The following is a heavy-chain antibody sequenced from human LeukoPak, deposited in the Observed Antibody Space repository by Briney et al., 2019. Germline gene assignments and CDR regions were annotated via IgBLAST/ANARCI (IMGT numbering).Heavy chain of an antibody. D-gene: IGHD2-2*01. V-gene: IGHV4-30-4*01. CDR2: IYYSGST. J-gene: IGHJ4*02. CDR1: GGSISSGDYY. Sequence: SETLSLTCTVSGGSISSGDYYWSWIRQPPGKGLEWIGYIYYSGSTYYNPSLKSRVIISVDTSKNQFSLKLSSVTAADTAVYYCAREGRGRAMTNSDYWGQGTLVTVSS. CDR3: AREGRGRAMTNSDY.